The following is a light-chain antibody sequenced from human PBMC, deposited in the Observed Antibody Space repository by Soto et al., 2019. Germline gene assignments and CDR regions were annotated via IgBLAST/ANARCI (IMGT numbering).Light chain of an antibody. Sequence: QSALTQPASVSGSPGQSITISCTGTSSDGGGYNYVSWYQQHPGRAPKLIIYEVSNRPSGVSNRFSGSKSGNTASLAISGLQAEDEADYYCSAYTTGNTLLVFGGGTKLTVL. CDR1: SSDGGGYNY. CDR2: EVS. CDR3: SAYTTGNTLLV. V-gene: IGLV2-14*01. J-gene: IGLJ2*01.